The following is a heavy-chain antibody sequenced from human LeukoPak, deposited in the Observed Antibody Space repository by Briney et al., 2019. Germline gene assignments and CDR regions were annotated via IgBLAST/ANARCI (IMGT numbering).Heavy chain of an antibody. V-gene: IGHV3-23*01. D-gene: IGHD2-2*03. CDR1: GLTFSSYA. CDR2: ISGSGDST. CDR3: AKDGFSVGYNWFDP. Sequence: PGGSLRLSCVASGLTFSSYAMSWVRQAPGKGLEWASAISGSGDSTYYADSVKGRFTISRDNSKNTLYLQMNSLRAEDTAMYYCAKDGFSVGYNWFDPWGQGTLVTVSS. J-gene: IGHJ5*02.